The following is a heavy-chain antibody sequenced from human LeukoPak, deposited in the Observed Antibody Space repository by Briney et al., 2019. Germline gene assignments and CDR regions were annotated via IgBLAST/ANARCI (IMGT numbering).Heavy chain of an antibody. CDR3: ARDHAYRTDY. CDR2: INQDESKK. D-gene: IGHD2-2*01. J-gene: IGHJ4*02. CDR1: GFSFSNDW. V-gene: IGHV3-7*01. Sequence: AGGSLRLSCAASGFSFSNDWMCWVRQAPGKGLEWVANINQDESKKYYVDSVKGRFTISRDNAMNSLYLQMSSLRAEDTAVYYCARDHAYRTDYWGQGTLVTVSS.